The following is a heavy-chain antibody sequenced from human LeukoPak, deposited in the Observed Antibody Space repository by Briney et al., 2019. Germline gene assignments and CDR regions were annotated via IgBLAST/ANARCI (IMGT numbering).Heavy chain of an antibody. CDR1: GGTFSSYA. V-gene: IGHV1-69*06. Sequence: GSSVKVSCKASGGTFSSYAISWVRQAPGQGLEWVGGIIPIFGTANYAQKFQGRVTITADKSTSTAYMELSSLRSEDTAVYYCARDSAIAAADPYYYYGMDVLGKGTTVTVSS. J-gene: IGHJ6*04. CDR2: IIPIFGTA. D-gene: IGHD6-13*01. CDR3: ARDSAIAAADPYYYYGMDV.